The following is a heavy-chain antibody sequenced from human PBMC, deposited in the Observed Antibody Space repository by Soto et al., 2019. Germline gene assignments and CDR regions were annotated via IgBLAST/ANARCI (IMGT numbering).Heavy chain of an antibody. CDR1: GGSVISGAYY. D-gene: IGHD5-12*01. Sequence: KPAETLSLTCTVSGGSVISGAYYFTCMRQLPGKGLELIGYIYYSGSTYYSPSLKSRLSISLDTSKNQFSLRLSSVTAADTAMYYCARARLRAVYAFDIWGQGTMVTVSS. J-gene: IGHJ3*02. CDR3: ARARLRAVYAFDI. CDR2: IYYSGST. V-gene: IGHV4-31*03.